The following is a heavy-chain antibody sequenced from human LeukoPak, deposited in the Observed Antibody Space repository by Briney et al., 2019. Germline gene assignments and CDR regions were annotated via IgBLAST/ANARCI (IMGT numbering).Heavy chain of an antibody. D-gene: IGHD3/OR15-3a*01. Sequence: PSETLSLTCTVSGGSISSGGYYWSWIHQHPGKGLEWIGYIYYSGSTYYNPSLKSRVTISVDTSKNQFSLKLSSVTAADTAVYYCARRTGQKPGFWFDPWGQGTLVTVSS. CDR2: IYYSGST. CDR3: ARRTGQKPGFWFDP. V-gene: IGHV4-31*03. CDR1: GGSISSGGYY. J-gene: IGHJ5*02.